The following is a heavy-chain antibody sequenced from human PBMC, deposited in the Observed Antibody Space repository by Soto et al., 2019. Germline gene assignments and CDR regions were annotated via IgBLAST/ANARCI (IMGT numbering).Heavy chain of an antibody. CDR2: INKDGSDK. CDR1: GFSVGAYC. CDR3: VRALCGGDCYTGNWFDP. Sequence: GSLRLACVASGFSVGAYCMSWVRQAPGKGLEWVANINKDGSDKYYVDSVKGRFTISRDNARKLLYLQMNSLRVEDTAVYYCVRALCGGDCYTGNWFDPWGQGTLVTVSS. V-gene: IGHV3-7*03. D-gene: IGHD2-21*02. J-gene: IGHJ5*02.